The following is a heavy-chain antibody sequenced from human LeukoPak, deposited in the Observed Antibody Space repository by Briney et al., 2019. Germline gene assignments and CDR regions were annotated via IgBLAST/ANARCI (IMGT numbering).Heavy chain of an antibody. CDR3: ARDVGKQWLTTYYYYGMDV. CDR2: IYYSGST. Sequence: SQTLSLTCAVSGGSISSGGYSWSWIRQPPGKGLEWIGYIYYSGSTNYNPSLKSRVTISVDTSKNQFSLKLSSVTAADTAVYYCARDVGKQWLTTYYYYGMDVWGQGTTVTVSS. J-gene: IGHJ6*02. D-gene: IGHD6-19*01. V-gene: IGHV4-30-4*07. CDR1: GGSISSGGYS.